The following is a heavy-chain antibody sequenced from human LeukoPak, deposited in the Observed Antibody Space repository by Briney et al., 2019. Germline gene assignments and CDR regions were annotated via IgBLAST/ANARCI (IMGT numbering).Heavy chain of an antibody. CDR2: IKKDGSEK. Sequence: PGGSLRLSCAPSGFTFSSYWMRCGPHTPGEGLGWVANIKKDGSEKYYGDSVKGPFTISKYNAKNSLYLQMNSLRAEDTAVYYCARVWATGYGSSCFDYWGQGTLVTVSS. D-gene: IGHD6-6*01. CDR1: GFTFSSYW. V-gene: IGHV3-7*01. CDR3: ARVWATGYGSSCFDY. J-gene: IGHJ4*02.